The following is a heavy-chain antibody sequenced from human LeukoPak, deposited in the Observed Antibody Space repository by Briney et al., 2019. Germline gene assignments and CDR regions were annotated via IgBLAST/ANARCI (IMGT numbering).Heavy chain of an antibody. Sequence: ASVKVSCKASGYTFTGYYMHWVRQAPGQGLEWMGRTNPNSGGTNYAQKFQGRVTMTRDTSISTAYMELSRLRSDDTAVYYCAREPAAVAGKGYYYYYYMDVWGKGTTVTVSS. CDR3: AREPAAVAGKGYYYYYYMDV. D-gene: IGHD6-19*01. CDR1: GYTFTGYY. V-gene: IGHV1-2*06. J-gene: IGHJ6*03. CDR2: TNPNSGGT.